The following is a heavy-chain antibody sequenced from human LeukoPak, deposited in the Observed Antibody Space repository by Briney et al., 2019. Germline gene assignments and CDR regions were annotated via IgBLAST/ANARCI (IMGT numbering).Heavy chain of an antibody. D-gene: IGHD3-16*02. CDR3: AKSYQSGNDAFDI. V-gene: IGHV3-66*01. CDR1: GFTVSSNY. J-gene: IGHJ3*02. CDR2: IYSGGDT. Sequence: GGSLRLSCAASGFTVSSNYMNWVRQAPGKGLEWVSVIYSGGDTFYADSVKGRFTISRDNSKDTLYLQMNSLRAEDTAVYYCAKSYQSGNDAFDIWGQGTMVTVSS.